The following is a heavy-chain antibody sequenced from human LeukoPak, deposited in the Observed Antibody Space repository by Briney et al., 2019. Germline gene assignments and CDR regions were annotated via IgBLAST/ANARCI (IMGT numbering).Heavy chain of an antibody. V-gene: IGHV1-2*02. J-gene: IGHJ6*02. Sequence: GASVKVSCKASGYTFTGYYMHWVRQAPGQGLEWMGWINPNSGGTNYAQKFQGRVTMTRDTSISTAYMELSRLRSDDTAVYYCARGVRRRVRPYYYGMDVWGQGTTVTVSS. CDR3: ARGVRRRVRPYYYGMDV. D-gene: IGHD3-10*02. CDR2: INPNSGGT. CDR1: GYTFTGYY.